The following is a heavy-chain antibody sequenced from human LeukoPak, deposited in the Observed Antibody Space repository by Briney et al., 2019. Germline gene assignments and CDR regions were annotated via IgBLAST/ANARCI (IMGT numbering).Heavy chain of an antibody. CDR2: INPSGGST. Sequence: GASVKVSCKASGYTFTSYYMHWVRQAPGQGLEWMGIINPSGGSTSYAQKFQGRVTMTRDTSTSTVCMELSSLRSEDTAVYYCARDRQQLGTGLLFWGQGTLVTVSS. CDR3: ARDRQQLGTGLLF. J-gene: IGHJ4*02. V-gene: IGHV1-46*01. D-gene: IGHD6-13*01. CDR1: GYTFTSYY.